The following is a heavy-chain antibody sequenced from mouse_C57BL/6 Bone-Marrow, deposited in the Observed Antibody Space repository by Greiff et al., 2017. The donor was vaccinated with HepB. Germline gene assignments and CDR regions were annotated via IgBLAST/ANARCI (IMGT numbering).Heavy chain of an antibody. J-gene: IGHJ4*01. D-gene: IGHD2-5*01. CDR3: AVYYSNYDAMDY. Sequence: QVQLKESGAELVRPGPSVKMSCKASGYTFTNYWIGWAKQRPGHGLEWIGDIYPGGGYTNYNEKFKGKATLTADKSSSTAYMQFSSLTSEDSAIYYCAVYYSNYDAMDYWGQGTSVTVSS. V-gene: IGHV1-63*01. CDR2: IYPGGGYT. CDR1: GYTFTNYW.